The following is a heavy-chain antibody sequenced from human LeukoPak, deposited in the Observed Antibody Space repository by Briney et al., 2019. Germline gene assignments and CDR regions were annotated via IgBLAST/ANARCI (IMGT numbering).Heavy chain of an antibody. J-gene: IGHJ4*02. D-gene: IGHD3-10*01. CDR2: IRYDGSNK. CDR1: GFTFSSYG. Sequence: GGSLRLSCAASGFTFSSYGMHWVRQAPGKGLEWVAFIRYDGSNKYYADSVKGRFTISRDNSKNTLYLQMNSLKTEDTAVYYCTRVRVRFGEYTEFDYWGQGTLVTVSS. CDR3: TRVRVRFGEYTEFDY. V-gene: IGHV3-30*02.